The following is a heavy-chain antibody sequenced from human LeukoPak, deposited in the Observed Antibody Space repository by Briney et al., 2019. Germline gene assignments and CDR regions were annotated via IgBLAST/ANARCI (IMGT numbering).Heavy chain of an antibody. CDR2: IIPILGIA. V-gene: IGHV1-69*04. D-gene: IGHD3-22*01. CDR3: ARAEAGHYYDSSGYYGHY. Sequence: ASVKVSCKASGGTFSSYAISWVRQAPGQGLEWMGRIIPILGIANYAQKFQGRVTITADKSTSTAYMELSSLRSEDTAVYYCARAEAGHYYDSSGYYGHYWGQGTLVTVSS. CDR1: GGTFSSYA. J-gene: IGHJ4*02.